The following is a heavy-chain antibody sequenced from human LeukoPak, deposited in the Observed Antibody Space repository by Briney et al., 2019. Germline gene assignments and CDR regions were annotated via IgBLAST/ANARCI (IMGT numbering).Heavy chain of an antibody. CDR1: GGTFSSYA. CDR3: ARSRLPTYNWFDP. J-gene: IGHJ5*02. CDR2: INPSGGST. V-gene: IGHV1-46*01. Sequence: ASVKVSCKASGGTFSSYAISWVRQAPGQGLEWMGIINPSGGSTSYAQKFQGRVTMTRDMSTSTVYMELSSLRSEDTAVYYCARSRLPTYNWFDPWGQGTLVTVSS. D-gene: IGHD5-18*01.